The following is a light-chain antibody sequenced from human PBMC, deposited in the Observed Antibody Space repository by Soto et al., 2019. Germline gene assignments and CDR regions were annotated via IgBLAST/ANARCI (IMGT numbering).Light chain of an antibody. CDR1: QSIGYY. CDR2: GAS. CDR3: QQSYSTPPT. V-gene: IGKV1-39*01. Sequence: DIQMTQSPSSLSASVGDKVTITCRASQSIGYYLNWYQQIPGKAPTLLIFGASSLQSGVPSRFSGSGSGTDFTLTISSLQPEDFATYYCQQSYSTPPTFGGGTKVEIK. J-gene: IGKJ4*01.